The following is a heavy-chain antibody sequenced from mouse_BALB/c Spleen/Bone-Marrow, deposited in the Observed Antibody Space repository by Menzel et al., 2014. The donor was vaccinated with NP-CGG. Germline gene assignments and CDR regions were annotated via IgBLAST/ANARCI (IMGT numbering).Heavy chain of an antibody. V-gene: IGHV1-18*01. CDR1: GYSFTGYS. Sequence: VQLQQSGPELVKPGASMKISCKASGYSFTGYSMNWVKQSHGKNLEWIGLINPYNGGTSYNQKFKGKATITVDKSSSTAYMELLSLTSEDSAVYYRARDYDYGNYAMDYWGQGTSVTVSS. J-gene: IGHJ4*01. D-gene: IGHD2-4*01. CDR3: ARDYDYGNYAMDY. CDR2: INPYNGGT.